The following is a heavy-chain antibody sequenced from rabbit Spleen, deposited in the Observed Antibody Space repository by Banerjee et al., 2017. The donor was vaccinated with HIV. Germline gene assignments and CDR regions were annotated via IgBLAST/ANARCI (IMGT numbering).Heavy chain of an antibody. Sequence: QEQLEESGGGLVKPEGSLTLTCKASGFSFSDRDVMCWVRQAPGKGLEWIACINTATGKPVYASWAKGRFTCSKTSSTTVTLQMTRLTAADTATYFCARNYVNAFDPWGPGTLVTVS. J-gene: IGHJ2*01. V-gene: IGHV1S45*01. D-gene: IGHD1-1*01. CDR1: GFSFSDRDV. CDR3: ARNYVNAFDP. CDR2: INTATGKP.